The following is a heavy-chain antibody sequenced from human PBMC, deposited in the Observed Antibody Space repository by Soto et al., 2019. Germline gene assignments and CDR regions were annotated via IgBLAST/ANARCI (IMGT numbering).Heavy chain of an antibody. CDR2: ISGSGGST. CDR3: AKDFPNIMLESPDAFDI. Sequence: GGSLRLSCAASGFTFSSYAMSLVRQATGKGLEWVSAISGSGGSTYYADSVKGRFTISRDNSKNTLYLQMNSLRAEDTAVYYCAKDFPNIMLESPDAFDIWGQGTMLTVSS. J-gene: IGHJ3*02. CDR1: GFTFSSYA. D-gene: IGHD3-16*01. V-gene: IGHV3-23*01.